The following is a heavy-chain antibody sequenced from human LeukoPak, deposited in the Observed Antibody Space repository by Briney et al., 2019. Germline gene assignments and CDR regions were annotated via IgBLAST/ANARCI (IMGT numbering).Heavy chain of an antibody. D-gene: IGHD3-22*01. CDR3: ARDPFYYDSSGYYY. CDR1: GFTFDDYA. Sequence: PGRSLRLSCAASGFTFDDYAMHWVRQAPGKGREWVSGISWNSGSIGYADSVKARFTISRDNAKNSLYLQMNSLRAEDTAVYYCARDPFYYDSSGYYYWGQGTLVTVSS. CDR2: ISWNSGSI. V-gene: IGHV3-9*01. J-gene: IGHJ4*02.